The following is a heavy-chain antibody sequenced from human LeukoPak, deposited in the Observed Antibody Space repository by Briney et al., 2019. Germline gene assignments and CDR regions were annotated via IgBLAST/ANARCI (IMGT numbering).Heavy chain of an antibody. J-gene: IGHJ4*02. CDR2: IIPILGIA. D-gene: IGHD3-22*01. Sequence: SVKVSCKASGGTFSSYAISWVRQAPGQGLEWMGRIIPILGIANYAQKFQGRVTITADKSTSTAYMELSSQRSEDTAVYYCARVPPYYYDSSGYYYEDYWGQGTLVTVSS. CDR3: ARVPPYYYDSSGYYYEDY. CDR1: GGTFSSYA. V-gene: IGHV1-69*04.